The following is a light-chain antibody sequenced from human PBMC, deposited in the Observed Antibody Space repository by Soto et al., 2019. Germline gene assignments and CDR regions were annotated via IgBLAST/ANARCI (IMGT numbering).Light chain of an antibody. CDR2: DVS. Sequence: QSALTQPASVSGSPGQSITISCTGASSDVGGYNYGSWYQHHPGKAPKLMMYDVSNRPSGVSNRFSDSKSGNTASLIISGLQDEDEADYYCSSYTRSSTLFGGGTKLTVL. CDR3: SSYTRSSTL. V-gene: IGLV2-14*03. J-gene: IGLJ2*01. CDR1: SSDVGGYNY.